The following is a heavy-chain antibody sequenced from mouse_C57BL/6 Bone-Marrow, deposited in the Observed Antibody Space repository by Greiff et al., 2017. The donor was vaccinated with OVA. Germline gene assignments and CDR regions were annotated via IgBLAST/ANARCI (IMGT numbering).Heavy chain of an antibody. J-gene: IGHJ1*03. V-gene: IGHV5-17*01. Sequence: EVKLQESGGGLVKPGGSLKLSCAASGFTFSDYGMHWVRQAPEKGLEWVAYISSGSSTIYYADTVKGRFTISRDNAKNTLFLQMTSLRSEDTAMYYCARQGGNYNWYFDVWGTGTTVTVSS. CDR1: GFTFSDYG. CDR2: ISSGSSTI. CDR3: ARQGGNYNWYFDV. D-gene: IGHD2-1*01.